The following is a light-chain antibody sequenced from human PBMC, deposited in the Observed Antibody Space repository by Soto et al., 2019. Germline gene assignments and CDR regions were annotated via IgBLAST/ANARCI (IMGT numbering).Light chain of an antibody. Sequence: QSVLTQPPSVSGAPGQRVTMSCTGSSSNSGAGYDVHWYQQLPGTAPKLLISGNSNRPSGVPDRFSGSKSGTSASLAITGLQAEDEADYYCQSYDSSLSGWVFGGGTKLTVL. V-gene: IGLV1-40*01. J-gene: IGLJ3*02. CDR1: SSNSGAGYD. CDR2: GNS. CDR3: QSYDSSLSGWV.